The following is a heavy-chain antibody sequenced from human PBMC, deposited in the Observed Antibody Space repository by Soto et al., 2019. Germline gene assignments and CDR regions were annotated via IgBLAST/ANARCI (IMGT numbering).Heavy chain of an antibody. CDR3: ARSRITPEKLVPAAMSRWFDP. CDR2: INHSGST. D-gene: IGHD2-2*01. Sequence: SETLSLTCAVYGGSFSGYYWSWIRQPPGKGLEWIGEINHSGSTNYNPSLKSRVTISVDTSKNQFSLKLSSVTAADTAVYYCARSRITPEKLVPAAMSRWFDPWGQGTLVTVSS. J-gene: IGHJ5*02. V-gene: IGHV4-34*01. CDR1: GGSFSGYY.